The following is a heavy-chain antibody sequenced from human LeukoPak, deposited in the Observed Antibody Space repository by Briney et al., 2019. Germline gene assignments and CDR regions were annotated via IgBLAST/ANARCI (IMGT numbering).Heavy chain of an antibody. J-gene: IGHJ4*02. CDR2: INPNSGDT. Sequence: ASVKGSCKASGDTFSSYYMHWVRQAPGQGLEWMGWINPNSGDTHYAQKFRDRVTMTKDTSISTAYMELSRLSSDDTAVYYCARDLTGTAEDYWGQGTLVTVSS. CDR3: ARDLTGTAEDY. V-gene: IGHV1-2*02. D-gene: IGHD1-20*01. CDR1: GDTFSSYY.